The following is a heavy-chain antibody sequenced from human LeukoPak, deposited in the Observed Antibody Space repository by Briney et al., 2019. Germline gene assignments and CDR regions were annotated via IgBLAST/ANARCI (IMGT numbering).Heavy chain of an antibody. CDR1: GGTFSSYA. CDR2: IIPIFGTA. J-gene: IGHJ4*02. Sequence: SVKVSCKASGGTFSSYAISWVRQAPGQGLEWMGGIIPIFGTANYAQKFQGRVTITADESTSTAYMELSSLRSEDTAVYYCARDVYYDSSGYYNLDYWGQGTLVTVSS. D-gene: IGHD3-22*01. V-gene: IGHV1-69*13. CDR3: ARDVYYDSSGYYNLDY.